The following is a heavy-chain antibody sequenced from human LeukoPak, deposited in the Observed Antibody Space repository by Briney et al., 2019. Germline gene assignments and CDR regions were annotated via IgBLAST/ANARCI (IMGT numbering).Heavy chain of an antibody. V-gene: IGHV1-2*02. CDR1: GYTSTGYY. Sequence: ASVKVSCKASGYTSTGYYMHWVRQAPGQGLEWMGWFNPNSGGTNYAQKFQGGVTMTRDTSISTAYMELSRLRSDDTAVYYCARVGGATTFYFDYWGQGTLVTVSS. CDR3: ARVGGATTFYFDY. CDR2: FNPNSGGT. J-gene: IGHJ4*02. D-gene: IGHD1-26*01.